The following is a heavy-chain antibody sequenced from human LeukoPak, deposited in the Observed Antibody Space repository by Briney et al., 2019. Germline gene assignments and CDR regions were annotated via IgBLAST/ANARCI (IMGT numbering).Heavy chain of an antibody. V-gene: IGHV4-4*07. CDR3: ARLITGTTTAFDI. D-gene: IGHD1-7*01. J-gene: IGHJ3*02. Sequence: PSETLSLTCTVSGGSISSYYWSWIRQPAGKGLEWIGRIYTSGSTHYNPSLKGRVTMSVDTSKNQFSLKLSSVTAADTAVYYCARLITGTTTAFDIWGQGTMVTVSS. CDR2: IYTSGST. CDR1: GGSISSYY.